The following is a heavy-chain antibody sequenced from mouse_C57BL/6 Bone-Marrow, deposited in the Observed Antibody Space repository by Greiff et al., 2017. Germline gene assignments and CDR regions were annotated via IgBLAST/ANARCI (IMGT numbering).Heavy chain of an antibody. V-gene: IGHV1-64*01. D-gene: IGHD1-1*01. CDR2: IHPNSGST. CDR1: GYTFTSYW. Sequence: QVQLQQPGAELVKPGASVKLSCKASGYTFTSYWMHWVKQRPGQGLEWIGMIHPNSGSTNYNEKFKSKATLTVDKSSSTAYMQLSSLTSEDSAVYYCARSGITTVLFDYWGQGTTLTVSS. CDR3: ARSGITTVLFDY. J-gene: IGHJ2*01.